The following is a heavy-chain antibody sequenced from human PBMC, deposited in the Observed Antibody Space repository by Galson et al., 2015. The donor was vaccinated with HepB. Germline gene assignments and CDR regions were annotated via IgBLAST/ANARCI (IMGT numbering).Heavy chain of an antibody. CDR2: ISRDSRTI. Sequence: SLRLSCAASGFTFSTYAMNWVRQTPAKGLEWVSAISRDSRTIYYADSVKGRFTVSRDNSKDTLYLQMNSLKSEDTAMYYCAKARPVPGTCDSWGQGTLVTVSS. V-gene: IGHV3-23*01. J-gene: IGHJ4*02. CDR3: AKARPVPGTCDS. CDR1: GFTFSTYA. D-gene: IGHD6-19*01.